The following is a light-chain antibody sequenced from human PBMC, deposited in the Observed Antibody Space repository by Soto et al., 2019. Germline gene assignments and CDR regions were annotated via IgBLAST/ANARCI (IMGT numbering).Light chain of an antibody. Sequence: QSVLTQPPSVSAAPGQKVTISCSGSSSNIGNDYVSWYQQFPGTAPKLLIYDNNKRPLGIPDRFSGSRSGTSATLGITGLQTGDEADYYCGTWDSSLSGVVFGGGTKLTVL. V-gene: IGLV1-51*01. CDR2: DNN. CDR3: GTWDSSLSGVV. CDR1: SSNIGNDY. J-gene: IGLJ3*02.